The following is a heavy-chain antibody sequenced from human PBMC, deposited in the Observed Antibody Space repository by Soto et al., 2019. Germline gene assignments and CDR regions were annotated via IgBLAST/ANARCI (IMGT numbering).Heavy chain of an antibody. J-gene: IGHJ4*02. V-gene: IGHV1-24*01. CDR2: FDPEDGET. CDR3: ATDLGRAVVVPAAKEGGLGGY. D-gene: IGHD2-2*01. Sequence: ASVKVSSKVSGYTLTELSMHWVRQAPGKGLEWMGGFDPEDGETIYAQKFQGRVTMTEDTSTDTAYMELSSLRSEDTAVYYCATDLGRAVVVPAAKEGGLGGYWGQGTLVTVSS. CDR1: GYTLTELS.